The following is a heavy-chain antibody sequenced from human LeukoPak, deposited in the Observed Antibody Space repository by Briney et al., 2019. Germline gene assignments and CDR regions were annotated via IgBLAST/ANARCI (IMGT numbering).Heavy chain of an antibody. CDR3: AMNSGY. V-gene: IGHV4-34*01. Sequence: SETLSLTCAVYGWSFNGYSYYWIRQPPGKGLEWIGEIGHIGENTHYNPSLKSRVTVSLDVSRRQFSLTLKSVTAADSAVYYCAMNSGYWGKGVLVSVFS. CDR1: GWSFNGYS. D-gene: IGHD1-26*01. CDR2: IGHIGENT. J-gene: IGHJ4*02.